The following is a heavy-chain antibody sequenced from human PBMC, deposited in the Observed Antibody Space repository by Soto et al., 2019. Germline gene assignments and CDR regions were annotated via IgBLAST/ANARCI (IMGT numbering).Heavy chain of an antibody. J-gene: IGHJ6*02. V-gene: IGHV3-48*02. CDR2: ISSSSSTI. Sequence: PVVSLRLSCAASGFTFSSYSMNWVRQAPGKGLEWVSYISSSSSTIYYADSVKGRFTISRDNAKNSLYLQMNSLRDEDTAVYYCAREGQRVDTAMDYGMDVWGQGTTVTVSS. CDR3: AREGQRVDTAMDYGMDV. D-gene: IGHD5-18*01. CDR1: GFTFSSYS.